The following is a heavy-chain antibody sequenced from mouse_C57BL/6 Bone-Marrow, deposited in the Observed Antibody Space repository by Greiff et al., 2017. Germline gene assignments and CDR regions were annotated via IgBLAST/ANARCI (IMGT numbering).Heavy chain of an antibody. D-gene: IGHD2-13*01. CDR3: AREGLTDYYAMDY. J-gene: IGHJ4*01. CDR1: GFSLTSYG. V-gene: IGHV2-2*01. CDR2: IWSGGSP. Sequence: VQRVESGPGLVQPSQSLSITCTVSGFSLTSYGVHWVRQSPGKGLEWLGVIWSGGSPDYNAAFISRLSISKDNSKSQVFFKMNSLQADDTAIYYCAREGLTDYYAMDYWGQGTSVTVSS.